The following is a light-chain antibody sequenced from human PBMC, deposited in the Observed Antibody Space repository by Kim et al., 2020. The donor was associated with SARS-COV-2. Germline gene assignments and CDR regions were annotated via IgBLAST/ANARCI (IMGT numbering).Light chain of an antibody. J-gene: IGKJ4*01. CDR1: QSLLHSNGYNY. V-gene: IGKV2-28*01. Sequence: PASISCRSSQSLLHSNGYNYLDWYLQKPGQSPQLLIYLGSNRASGVPDRFSGSGSGTDFTLKISRVEAEDVGVYYCMQPLQTALPFRGGTEVDIK. CDR3: MQPLQTALP. CDR2: LGS.